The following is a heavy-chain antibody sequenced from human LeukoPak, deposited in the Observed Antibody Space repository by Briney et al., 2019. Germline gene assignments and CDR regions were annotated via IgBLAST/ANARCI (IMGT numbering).Heavy chain of an antibody. J-gene: IGHJ4*02. CDR2: VSCSGST. CDR1: GAFISHNY. CDR3: ARDFCDARGYSAPFDS. V-gene: IGHV4-59*13. Sequence: SETQSLTCTVSGAFISHNYWIWIRRPPGKGLEWIGYVSCSGSTNYNPSLKSRVTISLRTSKHQVSLTVTAVTAADTAVYFCARDFCDARGYSAPFDSWGQGTLVTVSS. D-gene: IGHD3-22*01.